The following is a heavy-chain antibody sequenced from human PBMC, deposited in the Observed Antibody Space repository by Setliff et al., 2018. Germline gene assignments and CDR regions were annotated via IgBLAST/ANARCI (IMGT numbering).Heavy chain of an antibody. V-gene: IGHV4-39*01. J-gene: IGHJ4*02. CDR1: GGSISNSDYY. CDR3: ARHRPNLPFDA. Sequence: SETLSLTCSVSGGSISNSDYYWDWIRQPPGKGLEWIGRVYYSGGTYYIPSLLSRVTISVDTSKNQFSLKLSSVTAADTSVYFCARHRPNLPFDAWGQGALVTVSS. D-gene: IGHD7-27*01. CDR2: VYYSGGT.